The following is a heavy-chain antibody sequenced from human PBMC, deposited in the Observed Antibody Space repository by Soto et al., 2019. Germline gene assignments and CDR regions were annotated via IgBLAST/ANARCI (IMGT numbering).Heavy chain of an antibody. D-gene: IGHD5-12*01. V-gene: IGHV3-23*01. CDR3: AKASLFSWLQFGY. Sequence: GESLKISCAASGFTFSSYAMSWVRQAPGKGLEWVSAISGSGGSTYYADSVKGRFTISRDNSKNTLYLQMNSLRAEDTAVYYCAKASLFSWLQFGYWGQGTLVTVSS. J-gene: IGHJ4*02. CDR1: GFTFSSYA. CDR2: ISGSGGST.